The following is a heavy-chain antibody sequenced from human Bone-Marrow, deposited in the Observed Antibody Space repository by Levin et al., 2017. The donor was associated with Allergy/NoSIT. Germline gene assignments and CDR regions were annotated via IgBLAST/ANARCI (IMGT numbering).Heavy chain of an antibody. V-gene: IGHV3-11*01. CDR2: ISDTSYTI. D-gene: IGHD6-19*01. Sequence: GGSLRLSCVASGFKFTDYYMGWIRQAPGKGLEWVSYISDTSYTIKYVDSVKGRFSISRDNAKNSLYLQIHSPRDDDTAVYYCVRMGLSGIAMVYYWGQGTQVTVSS. J-gene: IGHJ4*02. CDR1: GFKFTDYY. CDR3: VRMGLSGIAMVYY.